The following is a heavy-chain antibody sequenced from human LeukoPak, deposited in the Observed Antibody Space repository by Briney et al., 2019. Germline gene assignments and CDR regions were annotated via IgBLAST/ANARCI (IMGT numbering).Heavy chain of an antibody. D-gene: IGHD6-19*01. CDR3: ARVGRIAVAGSFGAFDI. V-gene: IGHV1-3*01. Sequence: ASVKVSCKASGGTFSSYAISWVRQAPGQRLEWMGWINAGTGNTKYSQKFQGRVTIPRATSASTAYMELSSLRSEDTAVYYCARVGRIAVAGSFGAFDIWGQGTMVTVSS. CDR1: GGTFSSYA. J-gene: IGHJ3*02. CDR2: INAGTGNT.